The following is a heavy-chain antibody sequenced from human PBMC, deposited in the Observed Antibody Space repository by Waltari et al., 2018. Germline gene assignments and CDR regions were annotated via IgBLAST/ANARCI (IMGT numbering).Heavy chain of an antibody. CDR2: VYKRGTT. Sequence: QVQLQESGPGLVKPSETLSLTCNVSGGSVSSGSHYWTWIRQPPGKTLEWIGYVYKRGTTNYHPSLRSRVTISVDTSKNQFSLKLRSVTAADTAIYYCAREPGGYCTASSCFGLDSWGQGTQVTVSS. J-gene: IGHJ5*01. V-gene: IGHV4-61*01. CDR3: AREPGGYCTASSCFGLDS. D-gene: IGHD2-8*02. CDR1: GGSVSSGSHY.